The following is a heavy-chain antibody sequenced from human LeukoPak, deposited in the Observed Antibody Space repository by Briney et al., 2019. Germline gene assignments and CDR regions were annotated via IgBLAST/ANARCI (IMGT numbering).Heavy chain of an antibody. CDR1: GFTVSSNY. CDR3: AKGDSSGWHGDFNF. J-gene: IGHJ4*02. CDR2: IFADGST. V-gene: IGHV3-66*01. Sequence: PGGSLRLSCAASGFTVSSNYMNWVRQAPGKGLEWVSVIFADGSTYYADSVKGRFTISRDSSNNTLYLLMNGLTAADSAVYYCAKGDSSGWHGDFNFWGQGTLVTVSS. D-gene: IGHD6-19*01.